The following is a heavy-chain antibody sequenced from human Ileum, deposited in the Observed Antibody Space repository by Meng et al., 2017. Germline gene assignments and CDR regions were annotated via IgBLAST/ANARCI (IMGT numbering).Heavy chain of an antibody. V-gene: IGHV3-74*01. CDR2: INTDGSST. J-gene: IGHJ4*02. D-gene: IGHD3-10*01. CDR1: GFTFSSYW. Sequence: GGSLRLSCAASGFTFSSYWMHWVRQAPGKGLVWVSRINTDGSSTTYADSVKGRFTISRDNAKNTLYLQMNSLRAEDTAVYYCARVPNGVNYGSATRNYWGQGTLVTVSS. CDR3: ARVPNGVNYGSATRNY.